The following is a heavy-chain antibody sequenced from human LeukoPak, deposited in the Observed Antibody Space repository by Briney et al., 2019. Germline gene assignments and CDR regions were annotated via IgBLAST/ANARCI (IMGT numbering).Heavy chain of an antibody. CDR2: ISWNSGSI. J-gene: IGHJ5*02. V-gene: IGHV3-9*01. Sequence: GGSLRLSCAASGFTFDDYAMHWVRQAPGKGLEWVSGISWNSGSIGYADSVKGRFTISRDNAKNSLYLQMNSLRAEDTALYYCAKDSYSSSWNWFDPWGQGTLVTVSS. D-gene: IGHD6-13*01. CDR3: AKDSYSSSWNWFDP. CDR1: GFTFDDYA.